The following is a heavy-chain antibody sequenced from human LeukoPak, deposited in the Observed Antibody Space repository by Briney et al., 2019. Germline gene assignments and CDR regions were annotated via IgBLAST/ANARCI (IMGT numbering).Heavy chain of an antibody. CDR2: IKQDGSEK. CDR1: GFTFSSYW. D-gene: IGHD3-16*02. CDR3: ARDSRIEYNWFDP. Sequence: PGGSLRLSCAASGFTFSSYWMSWVRQAPGKGLEWVANIKQDGSEKYYVDSVKGRFTISRDNAKNSLYLQMNSLRAEDTAVYYRARDSRIEYNWFDPWGQGTLVTVSS. V-gene: IGHV3-7*01. J-gene: IGHJ5*02.